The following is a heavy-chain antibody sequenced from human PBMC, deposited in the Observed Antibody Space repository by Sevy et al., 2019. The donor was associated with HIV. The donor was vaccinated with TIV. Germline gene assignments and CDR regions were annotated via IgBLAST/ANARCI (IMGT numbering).Heavy chain of an antibody. V-gene: IGHV4-4*07. CDR2: IYTRGST. D-gene: IGHD6-13*01. CDR3: ARDLPAAGAFDI. Sequence: SETLSLTCTVSGGSISSYYWSWIRQPAGKGLEWIGRIYTRGSTHYNPSLRSRVTMSLDTSKNQFSLKLSSVTAADTAVYYCARDLPAAGAFDIWGQGTMVTVSS. CDR1: GGSISSYY. J-gene: IGHJ3*02.